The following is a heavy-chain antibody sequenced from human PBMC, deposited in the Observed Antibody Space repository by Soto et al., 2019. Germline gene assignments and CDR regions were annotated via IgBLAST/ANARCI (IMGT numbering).Heavy chain of an antibody. Sequence: GASVKVSCKASGYTFTSYGISWVRQAPGQGLEWMGWISAYNGNTKYAQKLQGRVTMTTDTSTSTAYMELRSLRSDNTAVYYCARGVTHPPYYGMDVWGQGTTVTVSS. CDR2: ISAYNGNT. CDR1: GYTFTSYG. CDR3: ARGVTHPPYYGMDV. V-gene: IGHV1-18*01. D-gene: IGHD4-4*01. J-gene: IGHJ6*02.